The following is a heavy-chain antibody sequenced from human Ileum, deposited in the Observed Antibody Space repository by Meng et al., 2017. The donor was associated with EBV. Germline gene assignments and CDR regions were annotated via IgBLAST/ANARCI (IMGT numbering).Heavy chain of an antibody. V-gene: IGHV4-4*02. CDR2: IYHSGIT. CDR1: GGSISSSNW. J-gene: IGHJ4*02. CDR3: ARDPTGGEDHQRV. D-gene: IGHD1-14*01. Sequence: QGRVQGSGPGLVKPSGTLSVTCAVSGGSISSSNWWSWVRQPPGKGLEWIGKIYHSGITIYNPSLKSRVTMSVDNSKNQFSLKLNSMTAADTAVYYCARDPTGGEDHQRVWGQGTLVTVSS.